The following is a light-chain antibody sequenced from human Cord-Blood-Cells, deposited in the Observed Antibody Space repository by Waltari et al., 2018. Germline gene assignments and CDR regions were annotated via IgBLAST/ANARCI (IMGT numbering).Light chain of an antibody. J-gene: IGKJ2*01. Sequence: IVLTQSPATLSVSPGDRSTLSCRASQSVSSNLAWYHQKPAPAPRLLLYGAPTRATDIPATISGSGSSTAVSLTISSLQSEDFAVYYCQQYNNWSPYTFGQGTKLEIK. V-gene: IGKV3-15*01. CDR3: QQYNNWSPYT. CDR2: GAP. CDR1: QSVSSN.